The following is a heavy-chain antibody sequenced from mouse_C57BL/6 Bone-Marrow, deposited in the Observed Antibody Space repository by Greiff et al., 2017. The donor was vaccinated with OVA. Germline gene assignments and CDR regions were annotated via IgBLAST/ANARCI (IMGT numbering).Heavy chain of an antibody. CDR2: IYPGNSDT. Sequence: EVQLQQSGTVLARPGASVKMSCKTSGYTFTSYWMHWVKQRPGQGLEWIGAIYPGNSDTSYNQKFKGKAKLTAVTSASTAYMELSSLTNEDSAVYYCTRWDFHYYGSRYPYWDFEVWGTGTTVTVSS. V-gene: IGHV1-5*01. J-gene: IGHJ1*03. CDR1: GYTFTSYW. D-gene: IGHD1-1*01. CDR3: TRWDFHYYGSRYPYWDFEV.